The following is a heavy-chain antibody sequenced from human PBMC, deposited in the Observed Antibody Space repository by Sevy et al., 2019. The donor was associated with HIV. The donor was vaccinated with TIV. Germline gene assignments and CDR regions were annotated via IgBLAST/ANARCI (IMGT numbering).Heavy chain of an antibody. CDR1: GYTFTSYD. V-gene: IGHV1-8*01. D-gene: IGHD3-3*01. CDR3: ARHLPYDFCSGYYYYYYGMDV. J-gene: IGHJ6*02. Sequence: ASVKVSCKASGYTFTSYDINWVRQATGQGLEWMGWMNPNSGNTGYAQKFQGRVTMTGNTSISRAYMELSSLRSEDTAVYYCARHLPYDFCSGYYYYYYGMDVWGQGTTVTVSS. CDR2: MNPNSGNT.